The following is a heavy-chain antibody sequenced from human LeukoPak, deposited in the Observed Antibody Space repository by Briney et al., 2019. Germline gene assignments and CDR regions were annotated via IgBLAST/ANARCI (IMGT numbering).Heavy chain of an antibody. D-gene: IGHD6-13*01. CDR1: GGSISSGSYY. CDR3: ARQGSSSWYKAFDI. CDR2: IYTSGST. Sequence: SETLSLTCTVSGGSISSGSYYWSWIRQPAGKGLEWIGRIYTSGSTNYNPSLKSRVTISVDTSKNQFSLKLSSVTAADTAVYHCARQGSSSWYKAFDIWGQGTMVTVSS. V-gene: IGHV4-61*02. J-gene: IGHJ3*02.